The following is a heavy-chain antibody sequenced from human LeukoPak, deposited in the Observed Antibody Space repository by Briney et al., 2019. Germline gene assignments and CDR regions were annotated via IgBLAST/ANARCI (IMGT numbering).Heavy chain of an antibody. V-gene: IGHV3-21*01. CDR1: GFTSSSYS. Sequence: GGSLRLSCAASGFTSSSYSMNWVRQAPGKGLEWVSSISSSSSYIYYADSVKGRFTISRDNAKNSLYLQMNSLRAEDTAVYYCARDMAAVAGTVDYWGQGTLVTVSS. J-gene: IGHJ4*02. D-gene: IGHD6-19*01. CDR3: ARDMAAVAGTVDY. CDR2: ISSSSSYI.